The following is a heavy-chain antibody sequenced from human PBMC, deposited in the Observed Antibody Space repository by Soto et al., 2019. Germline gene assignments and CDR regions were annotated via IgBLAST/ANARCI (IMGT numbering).Heavy chain of an antibody. V-gene: IGHV1-18*01. CDR1: GYTFSTSG. CDR3: ARAGAAPYYYYGMDV. CDR2: ISTYNGDT. D-gene: IGHD2-15*01. J-gene: IGHJ6*02. Sequence: QVQLVQSGAEVRKPGASVKVSCKASGYTFSTSGMSWLRQAPGQGLEWMGWISTYNGDTNDAPKXQYXXTXPSDTSTSTVYMELRSLRSDDTAVYYCARAGAAPYYYYGMDVWGQGTRVTVSS.